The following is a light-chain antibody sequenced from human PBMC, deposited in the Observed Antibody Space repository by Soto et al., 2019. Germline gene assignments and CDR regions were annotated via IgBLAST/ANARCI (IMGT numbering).Light chain of an antibody. CDR2: EVS. Sequence: QSVLTQPASVSGSPGQSITISCTGTSSDVGGYSYVSWYQQHPGKTPKLMIYEVSNRPSGVSHRFYGSKSGNTASLTISGLQTEDEADSYCSSFSSITREVFGGGTKVTVL. CDR1: SSDVGGYSY. J-gene: IGLJ2*01. V-gene: IGLV2-14*01. CDR3: SSFSSITREV.